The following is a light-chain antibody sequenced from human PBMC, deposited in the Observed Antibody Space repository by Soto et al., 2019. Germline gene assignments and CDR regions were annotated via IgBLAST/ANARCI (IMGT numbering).Light chain of an antibody. Sequence: QSVLTQPASVSGSPGQSITISCTGTSSDVGGYKHVSWYQHHPGKAPKLMIYEVSNRPSGVSNRSSGSKSGYTASLTISGLQAEDEADYYCNSQRSSVTRVFGTGTKVTVL. V-gene: IGLV2-14*01. CDR3: NSQRSSVTRV. CDR1: SSDVGGYKH. CDR2: EVS. J-gene: IGLJ1*01.